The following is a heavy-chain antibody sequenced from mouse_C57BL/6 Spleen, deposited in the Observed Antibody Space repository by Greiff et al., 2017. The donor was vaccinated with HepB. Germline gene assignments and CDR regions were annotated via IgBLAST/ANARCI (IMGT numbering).Heavy chain of an antibody. D-gene: IGHD2-2*01. CDR1: GYTFTSYW. J-gene: IGHJ3*01. CDR2: IDPSDSYT. CDR3: ARVYYGYDGGFAY. V-gene: IGHV1-69*01. Sequence: VQLQQPGAELVMPGASVKLSCKASGYTFTSYWMHWVKQRPGQGLEWIGEIDPSDSYTNYNQKFKGKSTLTVDKSSSTAYMQLSSLTSEDSAVYDCARVYYGYDGGFAYWGQGTLVTVSA.